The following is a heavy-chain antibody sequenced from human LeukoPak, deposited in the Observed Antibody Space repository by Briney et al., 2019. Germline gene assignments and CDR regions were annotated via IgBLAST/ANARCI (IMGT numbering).Heavy chain of an antibody. CDR2: IYIGGST. J-gene: IGHJ4*02. V-gene: IGHV3-66*01. D-gene: IGHD3-16*01. CDR1: GFTVSSNY. Sequence: GGSLRLSCAASGFTVSSNYMSWVSQAPGKGLEWVSSIYIGGSTYYADSVKGRFTISRDNPNNTLYLQMHSLRAEDTAVYYCAREISRFGIWGQGTLVTVSS. CDR3: AREISRFGI.